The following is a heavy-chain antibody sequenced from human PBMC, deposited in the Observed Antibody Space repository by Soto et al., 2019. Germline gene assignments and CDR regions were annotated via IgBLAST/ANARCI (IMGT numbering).Heavy chain of an antibody. CDR1: GFAFSDYY. CDR2: ISSSGSTI. CDR3: ASGEMVRVVSQTFDAFDI. J-gene: IGHJ3*02. V-gene: IGHV3-11*01. Sequence: QVQLVESGGGLVKPGGSLRLSCAASGFAFSDYYMSWIRQAPGKGLEWVSYISSSGSTIYYADSGKGPFTISRDNAMNSLYLQMNSLTDDDTAVYYCASGEMVRVVSQTFDAFDIWGQGTMVTVSS. D-gene: IGHD3-10*01.